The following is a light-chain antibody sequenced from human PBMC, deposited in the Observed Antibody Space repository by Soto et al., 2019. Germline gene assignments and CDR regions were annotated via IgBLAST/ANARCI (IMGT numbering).Light chain of an antibody. CDR2: DVS. CDR3: SLYSSNGSLI. Sequence: QSVLTQPASVSGSPGQSIAISCTGTSSDVGYSNYVSWYQQLPGKAPKLMIYDVSDRPSGVSNRFSGSKSGSTASLTISGLQAEDHAHYFCSLYSSNGSLIFGPGTKVTVL. V-gene: IGLV2-14*01. CDR1: SSDVGYSNY. J-gene: IGLJ1*01.